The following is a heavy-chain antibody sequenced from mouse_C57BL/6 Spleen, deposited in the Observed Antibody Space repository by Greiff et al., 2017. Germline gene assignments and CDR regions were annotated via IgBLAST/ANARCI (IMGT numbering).Heavy chain of an antibody. V-gene: IGHV1-80*01. Sequence: QVQLQQSGAELVKPGASVKISCKASGYAFSSYWMNWVKQRPGKGLEWIGQIYPGDGDTNYNGKFKGKATLTADKSSSTAYMQLSSLTSEDSAVYFCARCYYYGSSSFDYWGQGTTLTVSS. D-gene: IGHD1-1*01. CDR3: ARCYYYGSSSFDY. J-gene: IGHJ2*01. CDR1: GYAFSSYW. CDR2: IYPGDGDT.